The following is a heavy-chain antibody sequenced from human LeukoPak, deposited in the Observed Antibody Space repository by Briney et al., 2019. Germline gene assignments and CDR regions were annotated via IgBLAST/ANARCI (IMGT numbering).Heavy chain of an antibody. Sequence: GGSLRLSCAASGFTFSDYYMSWIRQAPGKGLEWGSYISSSGSTIYYADSVKGRFTISRDNAKNSLYLQMNSLRAEDTAAYYCARIGPPTFGRRDYFDYWGQGTLVTVSS. CDR1: GFTFSDYY. D-gene: IGHD3-3*01. J-gene: IGHJ4*02. CDR3: ARIGPPTFGRRDYFDY. V-gene: IGHV3-11*04. CDR2: ISSSGSTI.